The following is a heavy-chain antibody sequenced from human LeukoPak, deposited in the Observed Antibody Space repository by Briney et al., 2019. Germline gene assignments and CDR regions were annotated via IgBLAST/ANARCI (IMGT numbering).Heavy chain of an antibody. CDR3: AKTHGDSLFDL. D-gene: IGHD5-24*01. V-gene: IGHV3-23*01. CDR2: ISGSGT. J-gene: IGHJ4*02. CDR1: GFTFNNFA. Sequence: GGSLRLSCAASGFTFNNFAMNWVRQAPGKGLEWVSTISGSGTYYSDSVKGRFTISRDNSKSTVYLQMNSLRVEDTALYYCAKTHGDSLFDLWGRGTLVTVSS.